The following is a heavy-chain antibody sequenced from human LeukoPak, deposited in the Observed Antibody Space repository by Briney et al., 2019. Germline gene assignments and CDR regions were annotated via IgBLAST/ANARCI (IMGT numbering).Heavy chain of an antibody. CDR2: IYYSGST. Sequence: PSETLSLTCTVSGGSISSSSYYWGWIRQPPGKGLEWIGSIYYSGSTYYNPSLKSRVTISVDTSKNQFSLKLSSVTAADTAVYYCAGHRYCSSTSCLDYWGQGTLGTVSS. D-gene: IGHD2-2*01. J-gene: IGHJ4*02. V-gene: IGHV4-39*01. CDR3: AGHRYCSSTSCLDY. CDR1: GGSISSSSYY.